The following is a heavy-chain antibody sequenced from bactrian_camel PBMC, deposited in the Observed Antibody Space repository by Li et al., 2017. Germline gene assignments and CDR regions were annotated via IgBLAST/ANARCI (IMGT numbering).Heavy chain of an antibody. CDR3: AADLFRVTACGAGYVPDFPY. V-gene: IGHV3S53*01. CDR2: VDGDGRT. D-gene: IGHD5*01. CDR1: GYTITSYC. J-gene: IGHJ6*01. Sequence: HVQLVESGGGLVPIGGSLRLSCAASGYTITSYCMAWSRQAPGKEREVIASVDGDGRTVYYADSVKGRFTIPPDNEKNTVYLQMNSLKPGDTAMYYCAADLFRVTACGAGYVPDFPYRGRGTQVTVS.